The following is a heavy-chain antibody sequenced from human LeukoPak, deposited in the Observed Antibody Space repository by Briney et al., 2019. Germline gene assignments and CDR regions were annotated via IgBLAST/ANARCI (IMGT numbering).Heavy chain of an antibody. CDR2: INPSGGST. CDR3: ARGPPYSGSYHTPDY. CDR1: GYTFTSYY. V-gene: IGHV1-46*01. D-gene: IGHD1-26*01. Sequence: ASVTVSCKASGYTFTSYYMHWVRQAPGQGLEWMGIINPSGGSTSYTQKFQGRVTMTRDMSTSTVYMELSSLRSEDTAVYYCARGPPYSGSYHTPDYWGQGTLVTVSS. J-gene: IGHJ4*02.